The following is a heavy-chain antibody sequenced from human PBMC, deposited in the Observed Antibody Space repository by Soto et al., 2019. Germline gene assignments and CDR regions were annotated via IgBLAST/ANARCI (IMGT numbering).Heavy chain of an antibody. CDR2: ISAYNGNT. V-gene: IGHV1-18*01. CDR3: ARGAFCGGAPGCRDMDV. D-gene: IGHD2-21*01. Sequence: QIQLVQSGGEVKKPGASVKVSCKSSGYKFISHNITWVRQAPGQGLEWMGRISAYNGNTNYAQKLQGRVTMTTDTSTNTAYMELRSLRSDDTAVYYCARGAFCGGAPGCRDMDVWGQGTTVTVSS. CDR1: GYKFISHN. J-gene: IGHJ6*02.